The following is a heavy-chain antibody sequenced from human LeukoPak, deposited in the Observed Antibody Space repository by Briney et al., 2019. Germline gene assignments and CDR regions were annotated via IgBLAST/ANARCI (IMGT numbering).Heavy chain of an antibody. D-gene: IGHD1-26*01. CDR1: GFTFSDYY. J-gene: IGHJ4*02. CDR2: ISSSGSTI. CDR3: ARQVGSISGSYVSYYFDY. Sequence: PGGSLRLSCAASGFTFSDYYMSWIRQAPGKGLEWVSYISSSGSTIYYADSMKGRFTISRDNAKNSLYLQMNSLRAEDTAVYYCARQVGSISGSYVSYYFDYWGQGTLVTVSS. V-gene: IGHV3-11*01.